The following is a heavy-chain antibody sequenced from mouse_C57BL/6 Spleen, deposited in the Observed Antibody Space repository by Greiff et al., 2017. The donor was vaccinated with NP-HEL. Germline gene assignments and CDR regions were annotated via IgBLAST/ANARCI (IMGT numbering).Heavy chain of an antibody. D-gene: IGHD3-3*01. J-gene: IGHJ3*01. CDR2: IDPSDSYT. CDR1: GYTFTSYW. CDR3: ARRAGAWFAY. V-gene: IGHV1-50*01. Sequence: VQLQQPGAELVKPGASVKLSCKASGYTFTSYWMQWVNQRPGQGLEWIGEIDPSDSYTNYNQKFKGKATLTVATSSSTAYMQLSSLTSEDSAVYYCARRAGAWFAYWGQGTLVTVSS.